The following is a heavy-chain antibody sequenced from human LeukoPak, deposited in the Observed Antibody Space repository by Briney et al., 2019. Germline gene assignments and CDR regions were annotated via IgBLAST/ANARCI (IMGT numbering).Heavy chain of an antibody. J-gene: IGHJ4*02. CDR3: ARLNDILTGPFDY. V-gene: IGHV5-51*04. CDR2: IDPSDSET. CDR1: GYSFTKYW. D-gene: IGHD3-9*01. Sequence: GEALQISCKGSGYSFTKYWIGWGRQMPGKGLEGMGNIDPSDSETRHSPSFQGQVTISVDKPISTTYLQWNSLKASDTAMYYCARLNDILTGPFDYWGQGTLVTVSS.